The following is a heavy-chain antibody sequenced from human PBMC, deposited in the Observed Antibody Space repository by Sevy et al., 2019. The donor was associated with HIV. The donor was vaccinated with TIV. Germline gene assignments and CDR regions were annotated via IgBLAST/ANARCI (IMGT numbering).Heavy chain of an antibody. CDR3: ARDRQLVLDY. Sequence: SETLSLTCTVSGGSISSYYWSWIRQPPGKGLEWIGYIYYSGSTNYNPSLKSRVTISVDTSKNKFSLKLSSVTAADTAVYYCARDRQLVLDYWGQGTLVTVSS. CDR1: GGSISSYY. V-gene: IGHV4-59*01. D-gene: IGHD6-13*01. J-gene: IGHJ4*02. CDR2: IYYSGST.